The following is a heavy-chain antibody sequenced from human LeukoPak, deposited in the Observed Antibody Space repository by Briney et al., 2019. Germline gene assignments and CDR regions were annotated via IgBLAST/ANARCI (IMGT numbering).Heavy chain of an antibody. V-gene: IGHV4-59*01. Sequence: SETLSLTCTVSGGSISRYYWSWIRQPPGKGLEWIGYIYYSGSTNYNPSLKSRVTISVDTSKNQFSLKLSSVTAADTAVYYCARDLSSYYYYYMDVWGKGTTVTVSS. J-gene: IGHJ6*03. CDR2: IYYSGST. D-gene: IGHD3-3*02. CDR3: ARDLSSYYYYYMDV. CDR1: GGSISRYY.